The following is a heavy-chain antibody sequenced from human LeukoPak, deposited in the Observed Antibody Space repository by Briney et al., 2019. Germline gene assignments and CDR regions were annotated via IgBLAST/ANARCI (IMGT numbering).Heavy chain of an antibody. Sequence: GGSLRLSCAASGFTVSSNYMSWVRQAPGKGLEWVSVIYSGGSTYYADSVKGRFTISRHNSKNTLYLQMNSLRAEDTAVYYCAGVKAITMVPNWFDPWGQGTLVTVSS. V-gene: IGHV3-53*04. CDR2: IYSGGST. CDR1: GFTVSSNY. D-gene: IGHD3-10*01. J-gene: IGHJ5*02. CDR3: AGVKAITMVPNWFDP.